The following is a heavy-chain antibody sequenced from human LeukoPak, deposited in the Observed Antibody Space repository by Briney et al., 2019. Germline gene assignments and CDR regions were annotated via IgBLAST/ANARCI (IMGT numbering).Heavy chain of an antibody. Sequence: GASVKVSCKASGGTFSSYAISWVRQAPGQGLEWMGGIIPIFGTANYARKFQGRVTITADESTSTAYMELSSLRSEDTAVYYCARANADYHGSGSYYVSDAFDIWGQGTMVTVSS. CDR3: ARANADYHGSGSYYVSDAFDI. D-gene: IGHD3-10*01. CDR1: GGTFSSYA. CDR2: IIPIFGTA. V-gene: IGHV1-69*13. J-gene: IGHJ3*02.